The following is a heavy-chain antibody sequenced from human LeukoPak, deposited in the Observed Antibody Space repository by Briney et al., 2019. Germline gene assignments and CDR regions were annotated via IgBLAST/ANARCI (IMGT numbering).Heavy chain of an antibody. CDR2: ISSSSSTI. D-gene: IGHD2-15*01. J-gene: IGHJ4*02. CDR1: GLTFSSYS. Sequence: GGSLRLSCAASGLTFSSYSMNWVRQAPGKGLEWVSYISSSSSTIYYADSVKGRFTISRDNAKNSLYLQMNSLRDEDTAVYYCARARASGRSGFDYWGQGTLVTVSS. V-gene: IGHV3-48*02. CDR3: ARARASGRSGFDY.